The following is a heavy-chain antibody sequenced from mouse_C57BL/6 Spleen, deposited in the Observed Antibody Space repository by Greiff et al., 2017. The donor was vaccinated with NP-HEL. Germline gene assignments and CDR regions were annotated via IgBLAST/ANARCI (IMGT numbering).Heavy chain of an antibody. CDR3: ARSHYYDYDEFAY. CDR2: INPSTGGT. CDR1: GYSITGYY. J-gene: IGHJ3*01. V-gene: IGHV1-42*01. Sequence: EVQLQQSGPELVKPGASVKISCKASGYSITGYYMNWVKQSPEKSLEWIGEINPSTGGTTYNQKFKAKATLTVDKSSSTAYMQLKSLTSEDSAVYYCARSHYYDYDEFAYWGQGTLVTVSA. D-gene: IGHD2-4*01.